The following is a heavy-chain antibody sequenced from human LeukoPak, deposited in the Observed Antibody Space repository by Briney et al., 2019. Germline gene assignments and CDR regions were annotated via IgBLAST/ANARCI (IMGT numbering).Heavy chain of an antibody. D-gene: IGHD6-19*01. V-gene: IGHV4-59*08. Sequence: PSETLSLTCTVSGGSISSYYWSWIRQPPGKGLEWIGYIYYSGSTNYNPSLKSRVTISVDTSKNQFSLKLSSVTAADTAVYYCARLGFGSGWPAFDCWGQGTLVTVSS. J-gene: IGHJ4*02. CDR2: IYYSGST. CDR3: ARLGFGSGWPAFDC. CDR1: GGSISSYY.